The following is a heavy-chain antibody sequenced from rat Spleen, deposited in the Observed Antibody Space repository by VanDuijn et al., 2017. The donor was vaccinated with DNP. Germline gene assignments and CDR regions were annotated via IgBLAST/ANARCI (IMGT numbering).Heavy chain of an antibody. V-gene: IGHV2-6*01. CDR2: ISSGGST. J-gene: IGHJ2*01. D-gene: IGHD1-10*01. Sequence: QVQLKESGPGLVQPSQTLSLTCTVSGFSLTSYTVSWVRQPPGKGLEWIAAISSGGSTYYNSALKSRLSISRDTSKSQVFLKMNSLQTEDTAMYFCASIYNIDYWGQGVMVTVSS. CDR3: ASIYNIDY. CDR1: GFSLTSYT.